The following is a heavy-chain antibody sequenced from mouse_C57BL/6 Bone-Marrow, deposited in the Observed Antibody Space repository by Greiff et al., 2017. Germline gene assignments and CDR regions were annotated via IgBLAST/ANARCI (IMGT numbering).Heavy chain of an antibody. J-gene: IGHJ3*01. CDR2: INPGSGGT. D-gene: IGHD1-1*01. CDR1: GYAFTNYL. CDR3: ARGYYWFAY. V-gene: IGHV1-54*01. Sequence: VQLKESGAELVRPGTSVKVSCKASGYAFTNYLIEWVKQRPGQGLEWIGVINPGSGGTNYNEKFKGKATLTADKSSSTAYMQLSSLTSEDSAVYFCARGYYWFAYWGQGTLVTVSA.